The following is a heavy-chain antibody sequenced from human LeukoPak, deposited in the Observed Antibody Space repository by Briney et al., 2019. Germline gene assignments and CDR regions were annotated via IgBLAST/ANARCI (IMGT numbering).Heavy chain of an antibody. J-gene: IGHJ6*02. CDR1: GGYFSGYY. D-gene: IGHD2-15*01. V-gene: IGHV4-34*01. CDR3: ARQRSIGYCSGGSCYSGPSYYYGMDV. Sequence: SETLSLTCAVYGGYFSGYYWSWIRQPPGKGLEWIGEINHSGSTNYNPSLKSRVTISVDTSKNQFSLKLSSVTAADTAVYYCARQRSIGYCSGGSCYSGPSYYYGMDVWGQGTTVTVSS. CDR2: INHSGST.